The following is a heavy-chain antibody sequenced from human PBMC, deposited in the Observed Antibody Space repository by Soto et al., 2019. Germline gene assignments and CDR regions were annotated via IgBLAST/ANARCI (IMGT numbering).Heavy chain of an antibody. CDR2: IYPGDSDT. CDR1: GYSFTSYW. Sequence: GESLKISCKGSGYSFTSYWIGWVRQMPGKGLEWMGIIYPGDSDTRYSPSFQGQVTISADKSISTAYLQWSSLKASDTAMYYCARHHGPHICSGGRCYPLTKYYHYGMDVWGQGTTVTAS. D-gene: IGHD2-15*01. CDR3: ARHHGPHICSGGRCYPLTKYYHYGMDV. J-gene: IGHJ6*02. V-gene: IGHV5-51*01.